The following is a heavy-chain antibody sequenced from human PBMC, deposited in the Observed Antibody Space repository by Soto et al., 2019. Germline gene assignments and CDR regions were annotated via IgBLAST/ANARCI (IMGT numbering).Heavy chain of an antibody. CDR3: ASRSGSAKNGAY. Sequence: APVKVSCKASGGTFSSYAISWVRQAPGQGLEWMGGIIPIFGTANYAQKFQGRVTITADESTSTAYMELSSLRSEDTAVYSCASRSGSAKNGAYWGQGTLVTVS. D-gene: IGHD3-10*01. V-gene: IGHV1-69*13. CDR1: GGTFSSYA. CDR2: IIPIFGTA. J-gene: IGHJ4*02.